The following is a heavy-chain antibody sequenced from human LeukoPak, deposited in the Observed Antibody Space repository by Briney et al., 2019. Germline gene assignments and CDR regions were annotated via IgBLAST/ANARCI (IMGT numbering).Heavy chain of an antibody. CDR1: GYTFTGFY. D-gene: IGHD3-3*01. CDR2: INPNSGGT. J-gene: IGHJ4*02. CDR3: ATFPNRYYDFWSGYSTPYYFDY. V-gene: IGHV1-2*02. Sequence: GASVKVSCKASGYTFTGFYMHWVRQAPGQGLEWMGWINPNSGGTNYAQKFQGRVTMTRDTSISTAYMELSRLRSDDTAVYYCATFPNRYYDFWSGYSTPYYFDYWGQGTLVTVSS.